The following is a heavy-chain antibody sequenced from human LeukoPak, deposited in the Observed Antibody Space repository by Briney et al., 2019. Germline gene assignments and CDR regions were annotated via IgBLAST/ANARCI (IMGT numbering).Heavy chain of an antibody. D-gene: IGHD3-22*01. J-gene: IGHJ4*02. V-gene: IGHV3-13*01. CDR3: ARGRPYYYDSSGYPYFDY. CDR1: GFTFSSYA. Sequence: GGSLRPSCAASGFTFSSYAMSWVRQAPGKGLEWVSAIGTAGDTYYPGSVKGRFTISRENAKNSLYLQMNSLRAGDTAVYYCARGRPYYYDSSGYPYFDYWGQGTLVTVSS. CDR2: IGTAGDT.